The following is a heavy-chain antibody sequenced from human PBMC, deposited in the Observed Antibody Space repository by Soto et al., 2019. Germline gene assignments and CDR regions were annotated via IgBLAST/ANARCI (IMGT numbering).Heavy chain of an antibody. CDR1: GFTFSSYW. Sequence: SGGSLRLSCAASGFTFSSYWMHWVRQAPGKGLVWVSRINSDGSSTTYADSVKGRLTISRDNAKNTLYLQMNSLRGEDTAVYYCARGVKDCVWGSYRSYYGMDVWGQGTTVTVSS. D-gene: IGHD3-16*02. J-gene: IGHJ6*02. CDR3: ARGVKDCVWGSYRSYYGMDV. CDR2: INSDGSST. V-gene: IGHV3-74*01.